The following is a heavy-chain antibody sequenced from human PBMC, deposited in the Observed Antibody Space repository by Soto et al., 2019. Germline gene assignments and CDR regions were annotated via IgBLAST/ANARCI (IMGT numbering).Heavy chain of an antibody. CDR3: ARDKDRQQIGGNYYYGRDV. CDR2: IMPIFPTP. V-gene: IGHV1-69*12. CDR1: GGTFGNSA. Sequence: QVQLVQCGAEVKKPGSSVTVSCKASGGTFGNSAISWVRQAPGQGLEWMGGIMPIFPTPDYAQKFQGRVTITADESTSTAYMDLTSLRPEATAVYYCARDKDRQQIGGNYYYGRDVWGQGTTVTV. J-gene: IGHJ6*02. D-gene: IGHD1-26*01.